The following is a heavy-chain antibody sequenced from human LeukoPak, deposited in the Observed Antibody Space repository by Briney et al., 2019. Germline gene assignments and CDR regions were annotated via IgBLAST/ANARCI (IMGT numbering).Heavy chain of an antibody. D-gene: IGHD2-2*01. Sequence: PSETLSLTCTVSGGSVSSVSYYWSWLRQPPGKGLEWIGYIYYSGSSSYNPALKSRVTISLDTSKNQFSLKLSSVTAADTAIYYCARLYCSRTSCYYSNWGQGTLVTVSS. CDR3: ARLYCSRTSCYYSN. V-gene: IGHV4-61*01. CDR2: IYYSGSS. J-gene: IGHJ4*02. CDR1: GGSVSSVSYY.